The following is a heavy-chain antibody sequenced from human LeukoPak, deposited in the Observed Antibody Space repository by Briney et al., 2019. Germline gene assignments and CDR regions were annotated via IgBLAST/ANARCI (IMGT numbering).Heavy chain of an antibody. J-gene: IGHJ4*02. Sequence: SETLSLTCAVYGGSFSGYYWSWIRQPPGKGLEWIGEINHSGSTNYNPSLKSRVTISVDTSKNQFSLKLSSVTAADTAVYYCARTYYDFWSGYYTVFDYWGQGTLVTVSS. D-gene: IGHD3-3*01. V-gene: IGHV4-34*01. CDR2: INHSGST. CDR1: GGSFSGYY. CDR3: ARTYYDFWSGYYTVFDY.